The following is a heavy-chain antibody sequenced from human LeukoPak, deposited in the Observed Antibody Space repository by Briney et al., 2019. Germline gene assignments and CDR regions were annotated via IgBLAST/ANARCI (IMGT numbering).Heavy chain of an antibody. J-gene: IGHJ5*02. D-gene: IGHD3-22*01. V-gene: IGHV3-9*01. Sequence: PGRSLRLSCAASGFTFDDYAMHWVRQAPGKGLEWVSGISWNSGSIGYADSVKGRFTISRDNAKNSLYLQMNSLRAEDTALYYCAKDTSSNYDSTPAWFDPWGQGTLVTVSS. CDR2: ISWNSGSI. CDR1: GFTFDDYA. CDR3: AKDTSSNYDSTPAWFDP.